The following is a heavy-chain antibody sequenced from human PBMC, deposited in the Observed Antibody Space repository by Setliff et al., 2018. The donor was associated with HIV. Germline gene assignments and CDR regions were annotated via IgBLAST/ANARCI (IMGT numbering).Heavy chain of an antibody. CDR3: ARAGSGSPLILFDY. CDR2: INPSGGSI. D-gene: IGHD1-26*01. CDR1: GYIFTSYY. Sequence: ASVKVLCKASGYIFTSYYIHWVRQAPGQGLEWMGIINPSGGSISYAQKFQGRVTMTRDTSASTVFVELNSVRSEDTAVYYCARAGSGSPLILFDYWVQGTLVTVTS. V-gene: IGHV1-46*01. J-gene: IGHJ4*02.